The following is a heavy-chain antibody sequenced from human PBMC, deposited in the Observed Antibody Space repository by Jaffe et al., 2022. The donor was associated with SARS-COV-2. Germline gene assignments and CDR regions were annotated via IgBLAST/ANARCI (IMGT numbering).Heavy chain of an antibody. V-gene: IGHV3-43*02. Sequence: EVQLVESGGGVVQPGGSLRLSCAASGFTFDDYAMHWVRQAPGKGLEWVSLISGDGGSTYYADSVKGRFTISRDNSKNSLYLQMNSLRTEDTALYYCAKEIGLGESLFFADKNGMDVWGQGTTVTVSS. D-gene: IGHD3-16*01. J-gene: IGHJ6*02. CDR3: AKEIGLGESLFFADKNGMDV. CDR1: GFTFDDYA. CDR2: ISGDGGST.